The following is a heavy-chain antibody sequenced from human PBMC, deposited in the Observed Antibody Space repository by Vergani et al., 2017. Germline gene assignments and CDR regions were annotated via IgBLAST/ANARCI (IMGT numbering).Heavy chain of an antibody. CDR3: AKANPRNSGYDYLYYYHAMDV. V-gene: IGHV3-9*02. Sequence: EVQLVESGGGIVKPGGSLRLSCVASGFTSAGYAMHWVRQAPGKGLEWVSGISWNSNSIGYADSVKGRFTISRDNAKNSLYLQMNSLRAEDTALYYCAKANPRNSGYDYLYYYHAMDVWGQGTTVTVSS. CDR2: ISWNSNSI. CDR1: GFTSAGYA. J-gene: IGHJ6*02. D-gene: IGHD5-12*01.